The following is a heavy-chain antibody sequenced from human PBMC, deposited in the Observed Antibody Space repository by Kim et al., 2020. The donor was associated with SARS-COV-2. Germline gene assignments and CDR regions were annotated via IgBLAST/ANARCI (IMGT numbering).Heavy chain of an antibody. V-gene: IGHV4-31*02. Sequence: PSLKSRVTISVDTSKNQFSLKLSSVTAADTAVYYCARVGLNTIFGVAVDYWGQGTLVTVSS. J-gene: IGHJ4*02. CDR3: ARVGLNTIFGVAVDY. D-gene: IGHD3-3*01.